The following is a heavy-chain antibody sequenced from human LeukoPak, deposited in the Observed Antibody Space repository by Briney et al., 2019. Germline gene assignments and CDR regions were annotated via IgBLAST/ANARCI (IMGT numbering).Heavy chain of an antibody. J-gene: IGHJ4*02. D-gene: IGHD6-19*01. CDR2: IYPGDSDT. CDR1: GYSFTSYW. CDR3: ARHALGYSSGWYDFDY. Sequence: GESLKISCKGSGYSFTSYWIGWVRQMPGKGLEWMGIIYPGDSDTRYSPSFQGQVTISADKSISTAYLQWSSLKASDTAMYYCARHALGYSSGWYDFDYWGQGTLVTVSS. V-gene: IGHV5-51*01.